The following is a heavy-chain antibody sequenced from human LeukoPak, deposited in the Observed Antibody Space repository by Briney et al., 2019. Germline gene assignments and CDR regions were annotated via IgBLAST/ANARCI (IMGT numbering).Heavy chain of an antibody. Sequence: SSETLSLNCTVSGYSSSSGYYWGWIRQPPGKGLEWIGSIYHSGSTSYNPSLKSRVTISVDTTKTQFSLKLSSVTAADTAVYYCARTTEGYCSSASCYGFYYYYYMGVWGKGTTVTISS. J-gene: IGHJ6*03. CDR3: ARTTEGYCSSASCYGFYYYYYMGV. V-gene: IGHV4-38-2*02. CDR1: GYSSSSGYY. CDR2: IYHSGST. D-gene: IGHD2-2*01.